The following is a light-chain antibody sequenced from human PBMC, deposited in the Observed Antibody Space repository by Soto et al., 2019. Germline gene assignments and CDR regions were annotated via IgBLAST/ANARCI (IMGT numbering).Light chain of an antibody. CDR1: SSDVGGYNY. J-gene: IGLJ1*01. CDR3: SSYPGSNNFGV. Sequence: QSVLTQPPSASGSPGQSVAISCTGTSSDVGGYNYVSWYQQHPGKAPKLMIYEVSKRPSGVPDRFSGSKSGNTASLTVSGLQAEDEADYYCSSYPGSNNFGVFGTGTKVTVL. V-gene: IGLV2-8*01. CDR2: EVS.